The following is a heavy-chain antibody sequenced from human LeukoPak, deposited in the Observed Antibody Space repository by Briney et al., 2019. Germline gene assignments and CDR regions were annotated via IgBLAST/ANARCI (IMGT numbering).Heavy chain of an antibody. CDR2: MNPNSGNT. J-gene: IGHJ6*03. Sequence: GASVKVSCKASGYTFTSYYINWVRQATGQGLEWMGWMNPNSGNTGYAQKFQGRVTMTRNTSISTAYMELSSLRSEDTAVYYCARGRDGSGSLYYMYVWGKGTTVTISS. CDR1: GYTFTSYY. CDR3: ARGRDGSGSLYYMYV. D-gene: IGHD3-10*01. V-gene: IGHV1-8*01.